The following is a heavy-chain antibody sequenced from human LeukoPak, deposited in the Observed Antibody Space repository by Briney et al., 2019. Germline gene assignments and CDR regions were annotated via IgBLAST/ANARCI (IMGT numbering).Heavy chain of an antibody. Sequence: SETLSLTCTVSGGSISSYYWSWIRQPPGKGLEWIGSIYHSGSTYYNPSLKSRVTISVDTSKNQFSLKLSSVTAADTAVYYCARATAETLMIVVSSPFDYWGQGTLVTVSS. J-gene: IGHJ4*02. CDR2: IYHSGST. V-gene: IGHV4-59*08. CDR1: GGSISSYY. D-gene: IGHD3-22*01. CDR3: ARATAETLMIVVSSPFDY.